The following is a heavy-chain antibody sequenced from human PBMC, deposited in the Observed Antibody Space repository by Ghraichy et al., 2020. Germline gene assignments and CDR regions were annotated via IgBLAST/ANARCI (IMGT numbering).Heavy chain of an antibody. D-gene: IGHD5-18*01. CDR3: VGGSEGIQLWLSAIDY. V-gene: IGHV3-21*01. Sequence: GGSLRLSCAASGFTFSSYSMNWVRQAPGKGLEWVSSISSSSSYIYYADSVKGRFTISRDNAKNSLYLQMNSLRAEDTAVYYCVGGSEGIQLWLSAIDYWGQGTLVTVSS. CDR1: GFTFSSYS. CDR2: ISSSSSYI. J-gene: IGHJ4*02.